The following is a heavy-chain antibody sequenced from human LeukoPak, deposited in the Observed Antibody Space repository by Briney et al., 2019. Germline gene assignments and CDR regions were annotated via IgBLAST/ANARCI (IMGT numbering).Heavy chain of an antibody. CDR1: GFTFSSYA. D-gene: IGHD1-26*01. CDR3: AKVGRGASTGDDY. Sequence: PGGSLRLSCAASGFTFSSYAMSWVRQAPGKGLEWVSAISGSGGSTYYADSVKGRFTISRDNSKNTLYLQMNSLRAADTAVYYCAKVGRGASTGDDYWGQGTLVTVSS. CDR2: ISGSGGST. V-gene: IGHV3-23*01. J-gene: IGHJ4*02.